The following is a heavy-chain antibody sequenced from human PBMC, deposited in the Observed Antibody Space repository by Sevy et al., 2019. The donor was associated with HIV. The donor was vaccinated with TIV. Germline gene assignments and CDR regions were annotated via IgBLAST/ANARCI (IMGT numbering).Heavy chain of an antibody. Sequence: SETLSLTCTVSGGSVTRGSYYWTWIRQPPGKGLEWIGYVHHSGSTNYTPSLKSRLTISIDTSKNQFSVRLRSVTAADTAVYYCARDPWESGYGAGGMDVWGQGTTVTVSS. J-gene: IGHJ6*02. CDR2: VHHSGST. D-gene: IGHD3-9*01. CDR1: GGSVTRGSYY. CDR3: ARDPWESGYGAGGMDV. V-gene: IGHV4-61*01.